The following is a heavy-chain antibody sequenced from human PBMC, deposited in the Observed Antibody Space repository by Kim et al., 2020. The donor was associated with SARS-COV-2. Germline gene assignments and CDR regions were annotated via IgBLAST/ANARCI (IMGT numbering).Heavy chain of an antibody. Sequence: GGSLRLSCAASGFTFSSYAMGWVRQAPGKGLEWVSAISGSGGSTYYADSVKGRFTISRDNSKNTLYLQMNSLRAEDTAVYYCAKDPFLWQQLGLFDPWGQGTLVTVSS. CDR3: AKDPFLWQQLGLFDP. J-gene: IGHJ5*02. CDR2: ISGSGGST. V-gene: IGHV3-23*01. D-gene: IGHD6-13*01. CDR1: GFTFSSYA.